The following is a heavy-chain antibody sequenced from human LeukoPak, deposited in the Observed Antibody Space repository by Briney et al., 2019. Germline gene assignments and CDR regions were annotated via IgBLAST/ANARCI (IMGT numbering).Heavy chain of an antibody. V-gene: IGHV1-2*06. CDR3: ARGYCSGGTCYLVENWLDP. D-gene: IGHD2-15*01. Sequence: ASVKVSCKASGYTLTAYYIYWVRQAPGQGLEWMGRINPNSGGTDYAQNFQGRVTMTRDTSISPAYMELSRLRSDDAAVYYCARGYCSGGTCYLVENWLDPWGQGTLVTVSS. CDR2: INPNSGGT. CDR1: GYTLTAYY. J-gene: IGHJ5*02.